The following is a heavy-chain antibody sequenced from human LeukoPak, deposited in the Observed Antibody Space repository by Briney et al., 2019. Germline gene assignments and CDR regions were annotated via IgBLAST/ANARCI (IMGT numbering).Heavy chain of an antibody. CDR1: GGSISSYY. Sequence: SETLSLTCTVSGGSISSYYWSWIRQPAGKGLEWIGRIYTSGSTNYNPSLKSRVTMSVDTSKNQFSLKLSSVTAADTAVYYCARVLVLRYFDWLLGDAFDIWGQGTMVTVSS. D-gene: IGHD3-9*01. J-gene: IGHJ3*02. CDR2: IYTSGST. V-gene: IGHV4-4*07. CDR3: ARVLVLRYFDWLLGDAFDI.